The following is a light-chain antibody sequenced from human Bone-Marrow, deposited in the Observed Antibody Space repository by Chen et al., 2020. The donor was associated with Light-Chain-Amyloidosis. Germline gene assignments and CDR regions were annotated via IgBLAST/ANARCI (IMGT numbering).Light chain of an antibody. J-gene: IGLJ3*02. CDR1: SSDVGTYKY. CDR3: TSYTHSYTWV. V-gene: IGLV2-14*01. Sequence: QSALTQPASVSGSPGQSITISCTGTSSDVGTYKYVSWFQHYPGNAPKLLIYEVSNRPSGVSKRFSGSKSGNTASLSISGLRAEDEADYYCTSYTHSYTWVFGGGTKVTV. CDR2: EVS.